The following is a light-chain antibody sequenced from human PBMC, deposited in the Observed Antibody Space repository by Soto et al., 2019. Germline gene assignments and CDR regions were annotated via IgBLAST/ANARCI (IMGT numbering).Light chain of an antibody. V-gene: IGKV1-27*01. Sequence: DIQMTQSPSSLSASIGDRVPLTCRATEDINNYLAWFQQKPGKVPKLLIYAASTLHSGVPSRFSGSGSGTEFTLTISSLQPDDVATYYCQKYNSGGPLTFGGGTKVDIK. CDR1: EDINNY. CDR3: QKYNSGGPLT. J-gene: IGKJ4*01. CDR2: AAS.